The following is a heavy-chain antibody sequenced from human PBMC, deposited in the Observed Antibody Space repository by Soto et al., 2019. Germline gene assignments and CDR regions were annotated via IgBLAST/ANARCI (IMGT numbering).Heavy chain of an antibody. CDR2: TYYKSKWNN. J-gene: IGHJ6*02. D-gene: IGHD3-9*01. Sequence: SQTLSLTCVISGDSVSSNSAGWNWIRQSPSRGVEWLGRTYYKSKWNNDYALSVKSRITXXXDXXXXXFSLHXXSVXPEDTAVYYCTGITWFRGMDVWGQGTPVTVSS. CDR1: GDSVSSNSAG. V-gene: IGHV6-1*01. CDR3: TGITWFRGMDV.